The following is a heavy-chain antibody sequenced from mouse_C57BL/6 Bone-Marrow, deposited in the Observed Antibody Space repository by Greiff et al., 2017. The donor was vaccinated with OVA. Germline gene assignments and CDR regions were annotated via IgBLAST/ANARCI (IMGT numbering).Heavy chain of an antibody. V-gene: IGHV5-6*01. J-gene: IGHJ2*01. CDR2: ISSGGSYT. CDR3: ARHYYGSSYFDY. Sequence: EVQGVESGGDLVKPGGSLKLSCAASGFTFSSYGMSWVRQTPVKRLEWVATISSGGSYTYYPDSVKGRFTISRDNAKNTLYLQMSSLKSEDTAMYYCARHYYGSSYFDYWGQGTTLTVSS. CDR1: GFTFSSYG. D-gene: IGHD1-1*01.